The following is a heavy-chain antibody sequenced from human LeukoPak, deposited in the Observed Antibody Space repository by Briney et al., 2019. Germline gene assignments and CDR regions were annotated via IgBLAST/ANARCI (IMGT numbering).Heavy chain of an antibody. J-gene: IGHJ4*02. Sequence: QTGGSLRLSCAASGFSFNNYGMHWVRHTPSKGLEWVAFIRFDEREKFYADSVKGRFTISRDNAKNSLYLQMNSLRAEDMALYYCAKGDSGSYYGYFDYWGQGTLVTVSS. CDR3: AKGDSGSYYGYFDY. D-gene: IGHD1-26*01. CDR2: IRFDEREK. CDR1: GFSFNNYG. V-gene: IGHV3-30*02.